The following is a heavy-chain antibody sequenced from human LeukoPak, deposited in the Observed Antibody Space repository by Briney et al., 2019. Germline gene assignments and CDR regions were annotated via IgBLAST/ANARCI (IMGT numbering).Heavy chain of an antibody. CDR1: GGSISSNSDY. V-gene: IGHV4-39*01. Sequence: SSETLSLTCTVSGGSISSNSDYWGRIRQPPGKVLEWIGSKYYSGISYYNPSLKIRVTISVDTSKNQFSLRLSSVTAADTAMYYCARLCDPGWYFDYWGQGTLVTVSS. CDR2: KYYSGIS. D-gene: IGHD2-15*01. CDR3: ARLCDPGWYFDY. J-gene: IGHJ4*02.